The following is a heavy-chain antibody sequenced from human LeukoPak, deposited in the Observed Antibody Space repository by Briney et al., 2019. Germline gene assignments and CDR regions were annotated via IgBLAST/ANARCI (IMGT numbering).Heavy chain of an antibody. D-gene: IGHD1-26*01. Sequence: GGSLRLSCAASGFTFSSYSMNWVRQAPGKGLEWVSSISSSSSYIYYADSVKGRFTISRDNAKNSLYLQMNSLRAEDTAVYYCARQQGATTGDAFDIWGQGTMVTVPS. J-gene: IGHJ3*02. CDR3: ARQQGATTGDAFDI. CDR2: ISSSSSYI. CDR1: GFTFSSYS. V-gene: IGHV3-21*01.